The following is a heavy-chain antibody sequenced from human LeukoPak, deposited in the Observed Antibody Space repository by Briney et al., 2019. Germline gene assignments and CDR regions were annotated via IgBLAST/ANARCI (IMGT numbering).Heavy chain of an antibody. Sequence: GGSLRLSCAASGFTFSSYWMSWVRQAPGKGLEWVANIKQDGSEKYYVDSVKGRFTISRDNAKNSLYLQMNSLRAEDTAVYYCARVAPRFLEWLPTLGYYYMDVWGKGTTVTVSS. CDR2: IKQDGSEK. D-gene: IGHD3-3*01. CDR3: ARVAPRFLEWLPTLGYYYMDV. CDR1: GFTFSSYW. V-gene: IGHV3-7*01. J-gene: IGHJ6*03.